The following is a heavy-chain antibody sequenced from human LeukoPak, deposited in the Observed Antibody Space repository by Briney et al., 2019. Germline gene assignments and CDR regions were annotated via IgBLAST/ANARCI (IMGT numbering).Heavy chain of an antibody. CDR2: ISFDGSNE. Sequence: PGGSLRLSCAASGFTFSSYAMHWVRQAPGKGPEWVALISFDGSNEYYADSVKGRFTISRDSSKNTLYLQMNSLRAEDTALYYCAKDTHYDSSGVFDYWGQGTLVTVSS. CDR3: AKDTHYDSSGVFDY. V-gene: IGHV3-30*01. CDR1: GFTFSSYA. D-gene: IGHD3-22*01. J-gene: IGHJ4*02.